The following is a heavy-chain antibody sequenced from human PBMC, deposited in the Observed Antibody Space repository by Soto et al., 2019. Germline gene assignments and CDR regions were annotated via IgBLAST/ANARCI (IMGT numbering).Heavy chain of an antibody. V-gene: IGHV1-69*01. Sequence: QVQLVQSGAEVKKPGSSVKVSCKASRGTFSSYAISWVRQAPGQGLEWMGGIIPIFGTANYAQKFQGRVTITADESTSTAYMELSSLRSEDTAVYYCLRGYCGYGHLTVEYYYWGQGTLVTVSS. J-gene: IGHJ4*02. CDR3: LRGYCGYGHLTVEYYY. D-gene: IGHD5-12*01. CDR2: IIPIFGTA. CDR1: RGTFSSYA.